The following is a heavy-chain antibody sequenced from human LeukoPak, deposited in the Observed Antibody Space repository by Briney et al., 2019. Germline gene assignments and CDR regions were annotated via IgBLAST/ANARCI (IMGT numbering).Heavy chain of an antibody. CDR3: AIAGDYVWGSYRL. V-gene: IGHV4-61*02. Sequence: SQTLSLXCTVSGGSISSGSYYWIWIRQPAGKGLEWIGRIYTSGSTNYNPSLKSRVTISVDTSKNQFSLKLSSVTAADTAVYYCAIAGDYVWGSYRLWGQGTLVTVSS. CDR1: GGSISSGSYY. D-gene: IGHD3-16*02. J-gene: IGHJ4*02. CDR2: IYTSGST.